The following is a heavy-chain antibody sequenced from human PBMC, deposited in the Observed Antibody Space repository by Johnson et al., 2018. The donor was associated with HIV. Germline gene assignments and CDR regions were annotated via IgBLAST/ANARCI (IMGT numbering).Heavy chain of an antibody. J-gene: IGHJ3*02. CDR2: ISYDGSNK. CDR3: AKDAAAAALRAFDN. CDR1: GFTFSSYA. Sequence: QEQLVESGGGVVQPGRSLRLSCAASGFTFSSYAMHWVRQAPGKGLEWVAVISYDGSNKYYADSVKGRFTISRDNSKNTLYLQMNSLRAEDTAVYYCAKDAAAAALRAFDNWGQGTMVTVSS. V-gene: IGHV3-30*04. D-gene: IGHD6-13*01.